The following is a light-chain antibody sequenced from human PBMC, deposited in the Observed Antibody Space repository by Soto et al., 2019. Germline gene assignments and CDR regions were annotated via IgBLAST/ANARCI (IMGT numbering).Light chain of an antibody. CDR1: QSVSSSY. J-gene: IGKJ1*01. CDR2: GAS. V-gene: IGKV3-20*01. CDR3: QQYGSSPWT. Sequence: EIALTQSPGTLALSPGERATLSCRASQSVSSSYLAWYQQKPGQAPRLLIYGASSRATGIPDRFSGSGSGTDFTLTISRLEPEDFAVYYCQQYGSSPWTFGRGTKVEIK.